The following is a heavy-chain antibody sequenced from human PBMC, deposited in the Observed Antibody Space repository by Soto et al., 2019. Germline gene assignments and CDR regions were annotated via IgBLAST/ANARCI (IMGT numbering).Heavy chain of an antibody. CDR1: GFTFSSYA. CDR3: AKDYPPYSYSSGWSPYYYYGMDV. J-gene: IGHJ6*02. Sequence: EVQLLESGGGLVQPGGSLRLSCAASGFTFSSYAMSWVRQAPGKGLEWVSAISGSGGSTYYADSVKGRFTISRDNSKNTLYLQMNSLRAEDTAVYYCAKDYPPYSYSSGWSPYYYYGMDVWGQGTTVTVSS. CDR2: ISGSGGST. V-gene: IGHV3-23*01. D-gene: IGHD6-19*01.